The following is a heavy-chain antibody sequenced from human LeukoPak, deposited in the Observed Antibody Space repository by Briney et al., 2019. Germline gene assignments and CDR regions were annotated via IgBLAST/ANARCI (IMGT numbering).Heavy chain of an antibody. D-gene: IGHD6-19*01. CDR2: ISYDGSNK. CDR3: ARGGSGWYKGFDY. J-gene: IGHJ4*02. V-gene: IGHV3-30*01. Sequence: GGSLRLSCAASGFTFSSYAMHWVRQAPGKGLEWVAVISYDGSNKYYADSVKGRFAISRDNSKNTLYLQMNSLRAEDTAVYYCARGGSGWYKGFDYWGQGTPVTVSS. CDR1: GFTFSSYA.